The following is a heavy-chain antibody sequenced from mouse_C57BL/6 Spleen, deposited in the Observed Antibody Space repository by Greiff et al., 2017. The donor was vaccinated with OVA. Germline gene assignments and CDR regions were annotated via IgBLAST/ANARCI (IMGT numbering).Heavy chain of an antibody. CDR2: INYDGSST. CDR3: ARERNYGNYVGYFDV. V-gene: IGHV5-16*01. Sequence: EVQRVESEGGLVQPGSSMKLSCTASGFTFSDYYMAWVRQVPEKGLEWVANINYDGSSTYYLDSLKSRFIISRDNAKNILYLQMSSLKSEDTATYYCARERNYGNYVGYFDVWGTGTTVTVSS. D-gene: IGHD2-1*01. J-gene: IGHJ1*03. CDR1: GFTFSDYY.